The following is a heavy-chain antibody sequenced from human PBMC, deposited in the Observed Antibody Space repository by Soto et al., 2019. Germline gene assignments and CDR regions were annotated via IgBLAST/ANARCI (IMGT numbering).Heavy chain of an antibody. Sequence: QVQLQESGPGLVKPSQTLSLTCTVSGGSISSGGYYWSWIRQHPGKGLEWIGYIYYSGSTYYNPSLKSRVTISVDTSKNQFALKLSSVTAADTAVYYCARAPNDYTYNWFDPWGQGTLVTVSS. J-gene: IGHJ5*02. V-gene: IGHV4-31*03. CDR2: IYYSGST. D-gene: IGHD4-4*01. CDR3: ARAPNDYTYNWFDP. CDR1: GGSISSGGYY.